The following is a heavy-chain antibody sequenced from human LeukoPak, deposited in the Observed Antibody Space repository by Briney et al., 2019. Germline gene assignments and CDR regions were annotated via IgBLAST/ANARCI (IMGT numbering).Heavy chain of an antibody. CDR1: GYTLTELS. D-gene: IGHD6-19*01. Sequence: AXXKVSCKVSGYTLTELSMHWVRQAPGKGLEWMGGFDPEDGETIYAQKFQGRVTMTEDTSTDTAYMELSSLRSEDTAVYYCATGPGYSSGWDFDYWGQGTLVTVSS. CDR3: ATGPGYSSGWDFDY. V-gene: IGHV1-24*01. J-gene: IGHJ4*02. CDR2: FDPEDGET.